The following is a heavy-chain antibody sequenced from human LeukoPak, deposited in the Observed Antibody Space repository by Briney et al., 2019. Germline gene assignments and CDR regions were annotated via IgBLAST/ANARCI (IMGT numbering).Heavy chain of an antibody. CDR3: AKPTHKGRCYYGSGSYCEQGYFDY. V-gene: IGHV3-30*04. CDR2: ISYDGSNK. Sequence: GGSLKLSCAASGFTFSVSAVHWVRQAAGKGLEWVAVISYDGSNKYYADSVKGRFTISRDNSKNTLYLQMNSLRAEDTAVYYCAKPTHKGRCYYGSGSYCEQGYFDYWGQGTLVTVSS. CDR1: GFTFSVSA. D-gene: IGHD3-10*01. J-gene: IGHJ4*02.